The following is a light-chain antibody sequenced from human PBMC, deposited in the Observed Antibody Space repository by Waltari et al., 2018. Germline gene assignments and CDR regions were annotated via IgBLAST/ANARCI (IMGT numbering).Light chain of an antibody. CDR1: ISNIGSNT. Sequence: QSVLAQPPSASGTPVQRISIPCSGGISNIGSNTVNMYQQLPGTDPQLLSYSNNHRPSGVPDRLSASKSGSSAALFIYGLHCEDESYYDCSTWDDKLTGVVFGGGTKVTVL. CDR2: SNN. CDR3: STWDDKLTGVV. V-gene: IGLV1-44*01. J-gene: IGLJ2*01.